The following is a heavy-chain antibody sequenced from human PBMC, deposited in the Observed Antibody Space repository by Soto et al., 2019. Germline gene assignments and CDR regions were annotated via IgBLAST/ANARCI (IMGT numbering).Heavy chain of an antibody. V-gene: IGHV3-23*01. CDR3: AKAPYSSSWYYYGMDV. D-gene: IGHD6-13*01. CDR2: ISGSGGST. CDR1: GFTFSSYA. J-gene: IGHJ6*02. Sequence: EVQLLESGGGLVQPGGSLRLSCAASGFTFSSYAMSWVRQAPGKGLEWVSAISGSGGSTYYTDSVKGRFTISINNSKNKLYLQMNSMRAEDTAVYYYAKAPYSSSWYYYGMDVWGQGTTVTVSS.